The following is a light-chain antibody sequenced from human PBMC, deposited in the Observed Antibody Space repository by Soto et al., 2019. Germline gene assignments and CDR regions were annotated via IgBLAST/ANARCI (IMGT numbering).Light chain of an antibody. CDR2: SNN. V-gene: IGLV1-44*01. CDR3: SAWDDTLNGVV. CDR1: SSNIGSNT. Sequence: QAVVTQPPSASGTPGQRVTISCSGSSSNIGSNTVNWYQQLPRTAPKLLIHSNNQRPSGVPDRFSGSESGTSASLAISGLQSEDEADYYCSAWDDTLNGVVFGGGTQLTVL. J-gene: IGLJ2*01.